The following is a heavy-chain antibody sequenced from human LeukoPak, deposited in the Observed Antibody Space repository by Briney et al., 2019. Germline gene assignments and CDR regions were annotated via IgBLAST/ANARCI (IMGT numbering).Heavy chain of an antibody. J-gene: IGHJ4*02. CDR3: ARSVWLLPGQHIDY. Sequence: SETLSLTCTVSGGSISGSRYYWAWIRQPPGKGLEWIGSMHYSGNFYSGSTYYNPSLKSRVTISVDTSKNQFSLKLSSVTAADTAVYYCARSVWLLPGQHIDYWGQGTLVTVSS. V-gene: IGHV4-39*07. CDR1: GGSISGSRYY. CDR2: MHYSGNFYSGST. D-gene: IGHD3-22*01.